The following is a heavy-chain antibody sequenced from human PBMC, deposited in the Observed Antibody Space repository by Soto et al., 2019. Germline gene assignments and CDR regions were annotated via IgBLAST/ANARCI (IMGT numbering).Heavy chain of an antibody. CDR1: GDSLSTYY. Sequence: QVHLQEPGPRLVRPSETLSLTCNVSGDSLSTYYWSWIRQPAGKGLEWIGRIYASGSTNYNPALKSRVSMSVDTSKKQFSLKMISVTAADSAMYYCERFAIPRGGWFRPWGQGVLVTVSS. D-gene: IGHD2-21*01. CDR2: IYASGST. V-gene: IGHV4-4*07. J-gene: IGHJ5*02. CDR3: ERFAIPRGGWFRP.